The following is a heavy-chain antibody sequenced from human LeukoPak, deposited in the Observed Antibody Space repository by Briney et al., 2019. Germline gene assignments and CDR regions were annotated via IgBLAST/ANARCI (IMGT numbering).Heavy chain of an antibody. V-gene: IGHV4-39*01. CDR1: GGSISSISYY. D-gene: IGHD4-23*01. J-gene: IGHJ6*03. CDR2: IYYSGST. Sequence: SETLSLTCTVSGGSISSISYYWGWIRQPPGKGLEWIGSIYYSGSTYYNPSLKSRVTISVDTSKNQFSLKLSSVTAADTAVYYCARVDYGGNSWLYYFYYMDVWGKGTTVTISS. CDR3: ARVDYGGNSWLYYFYYMDV.